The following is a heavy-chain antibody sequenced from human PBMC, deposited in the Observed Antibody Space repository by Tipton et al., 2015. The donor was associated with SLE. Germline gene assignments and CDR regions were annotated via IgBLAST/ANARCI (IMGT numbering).Heavy chain of an antibody. J-gene: IGHJ3*02. D-gene: IGHD6-13*01. Sequence: SLRLSCAASGFTFSSYAMHWVRQAPGKGLEWVAVIWYDGNKKYYADSVKGRFTISRDNSKNTLYLQMNSLRAEDTAVYYCAKEYSSSWPHDAFDIWGQGTMVTVSS. CDR2: IWYDGNKK. V-gene: IGHV3-30*18. CDR1: GFTFSSYA. CDR3: AKEYSSSWPHDAFDI.